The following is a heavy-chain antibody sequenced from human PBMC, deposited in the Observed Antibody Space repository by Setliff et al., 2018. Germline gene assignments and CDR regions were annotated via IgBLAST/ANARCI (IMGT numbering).Heavy chain of an antibody. CDR2: INQDGSEK. Sequence: GGSLRLSCAASGFTFSSYWMSWVRQAPGKGLEWVANINQDGSEKYYVDSVRGRFTISRDNAKNSLCLQMNSLRADDAAVYFCARDSSGSYYNVYYYYYYYMDVWGKGTTVTVSS. V-gene: IGHV3-7*01. CDR1: GFTFSSYW. J-gene: IGHJ6*03. D-gene: IGHD3-10*01. CDR3: ARDSSGSYYNVYYYYYYYMDV.